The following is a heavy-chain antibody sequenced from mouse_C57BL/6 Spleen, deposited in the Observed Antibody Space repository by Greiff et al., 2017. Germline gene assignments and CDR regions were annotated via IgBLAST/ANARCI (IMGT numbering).Heavy chain of an antibody. CDR1: GFTFSSYA. V-gene: IGHV5-9-1*02. J-gene: IGHJ4*01. CDR2: ISSGGDYI. CDR3: TREGITTVGNAMDY. Sequence: EVMLVESGEGLVKPGGSLKLSCAASGFTFSSYAMSWVRQTPEKRLEWVAYISSGGDYIDYADTVKGRFTISRDNARNTLYLQMSSLKSEDTAMYYCTREGITTVGNAMDYWGQGTSVTVSS. D-gene: IGHD1-1*01.